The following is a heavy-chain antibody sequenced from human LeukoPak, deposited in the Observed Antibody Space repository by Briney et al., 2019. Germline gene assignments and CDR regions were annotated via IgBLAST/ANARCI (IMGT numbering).Heavy chain of an antibody. J-gene: IGHJ4*02. CDR3: AKEPEISSTSYMFDY. CDR2: IRYDGSNK. D-gene: IGHD2-2*01. Sequence: PGGSLRLSCAASGFTFSSYGMHWVRQAPGKGLEWVAFIRYDGSNKYYADSVKGRFTISRDNSKNTLYLQMNSLRAEDTAVYYCAKEPEISSTSYMFDYWGQGTLVTVSS. CDR1: GFTFSSYG. V-gene: IGHV3-30*02.